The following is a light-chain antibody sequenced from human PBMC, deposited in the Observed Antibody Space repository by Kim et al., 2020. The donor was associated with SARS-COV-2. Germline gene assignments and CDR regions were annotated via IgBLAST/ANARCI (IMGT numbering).Light chain of an antibody. CDR3: QQYNGYSLT. CDR2: GAS. V-gene: IGKV1-5*03. Sequence: DIQMTQSPSTLSASVGDRVTITCRASQSISIWLAWYQQKPGKGPKLLIYGASSLESGVPSRFSGSGSGTEFTLTITSLQTDDFATYYCQQYNGYSLTFGGGTKVDIK. J-gene: IGKJ4*01. CDR1: QSISIW.